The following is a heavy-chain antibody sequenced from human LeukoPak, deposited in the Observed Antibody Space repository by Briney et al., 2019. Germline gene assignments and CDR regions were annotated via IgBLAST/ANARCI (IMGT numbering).Heavy chain of an antibody. CDR3: AKGAYDYIEIAYFDY. V-gene: IGHV3-23*01. Sequence: RTGGSLRLSCDASGFSFNNYAMNWVRQAPGKGLEWVSLIIGSSGSTFYADSVKGRFTISRDKSKNTLYLQMNSLRAEDTAVYYCAKGAYDYIEIAYFDYWGQGSLVTVSS. CDR1: GFSFNNYA. J-gene: IGHJ4*02. CDR2: IIGSSGST. D-gene: IGHD5-12*01.